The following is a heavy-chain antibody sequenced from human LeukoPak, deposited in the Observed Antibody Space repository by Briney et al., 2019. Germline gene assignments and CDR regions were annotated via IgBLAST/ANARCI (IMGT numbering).Heavy chain of an antibody. CDR2: ISTSSSYI. CDR1: GFTFSSYS. Sequence: GGSLRLSCAASGFTFSSYSMNWVRQAPGKGLEWVSSISTSSSYIYYADSVKGRFTISRDNAKNSLYLQMNSLRAEDTAVYYCARGRAVVAASDSWFDPWGQGTLVTVSS. V-gene: IGHV3-21*01. D-gene: IGHD2-15*01. J-gene: IGHJ5*02. CDR3: ARGRAVVAASDSWFDP.